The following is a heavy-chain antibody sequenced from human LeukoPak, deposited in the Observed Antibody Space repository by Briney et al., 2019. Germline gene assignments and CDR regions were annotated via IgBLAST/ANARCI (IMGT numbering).Heavy chain of an antibody. CDR3: ARSSMSTAQRFAMDY. D-gene: IGHD5-18*01. Sequence: SETLSLTCTVSGGSIRSYSWNWIRRPPGKGLEWIGYVYDNGGTSYIPSLKSRVTISVDTSKNQFSLKLSSVTAADAAVYYCARSSMSTAQRFAMDYWGQGTLVTVSS. V-gene: IGHV4-59*01. CDR2: VYDNGGT. J-gene: IGHJ4*02. CDR1: GGSIRSYS.